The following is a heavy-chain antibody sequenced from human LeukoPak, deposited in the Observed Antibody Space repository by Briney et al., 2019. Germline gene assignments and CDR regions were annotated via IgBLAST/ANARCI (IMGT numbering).Heavy chain of an antibody. CDR3: AIVTGTTDYGMDV. J-gene: IGHJ6*02. Sequence: PSETLSLTCAVYGGSFSGYYWSWIRQPPGKGPEWIGEISHSGGTNYNPSLKSRVTISVDTPKNQFSLKLSSVTAADTAVYYCAIVTGTTDYGMDVWGQGTTVTVSS. V-gene: IGHV4-34*01. D-gene: IGHD1-7*01. CDR2: ISHSGGT. CDR1: GGSFSGYY.